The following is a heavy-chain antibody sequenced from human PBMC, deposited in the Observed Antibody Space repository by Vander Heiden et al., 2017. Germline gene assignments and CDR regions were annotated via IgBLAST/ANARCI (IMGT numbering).Heavy chain of an antibody. D-gene: IGHD3-10*01. CDR1: GYSFTSYW. J-gene: IGHJ4*02. CDR2: IYPGASDT. V-gene: IGHV5-51*01. Sequence: VQSGAEVKKPGESRKISCKGSGYSFTSYWIGWVRQMPGKGLEWMGIIYPGASDTRYSPSFQGQVTISADKSISTAYRQWSSLKASDTAMYYCARTQVVSRGVTTYYFDYWGQGTLVTVSS. CDR3: ARTQVVSRGVTTYYFDY.